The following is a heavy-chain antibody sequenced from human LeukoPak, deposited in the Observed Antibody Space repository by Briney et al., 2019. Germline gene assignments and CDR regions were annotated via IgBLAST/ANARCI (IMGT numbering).Heavy chain of an antibody. J-gene: IGHJ4*02. Sequence: PGGPLRLSCAGSGFTFSGYWISWSPRAPGKGLEGVANIKQDGSEKYYVDSVKGRFTISRDNAKNSLYLQMNSLRAEDTAVYYCARDIQVRGQWLYWGQGTLVTVSS. D-gene: IGHD6-19*01. CDR1: GFTFSGYW. CDR2: IKQDGSEK. V-gene: IGHV3-7*01. CDR3: ARDIQVRGQWLY.